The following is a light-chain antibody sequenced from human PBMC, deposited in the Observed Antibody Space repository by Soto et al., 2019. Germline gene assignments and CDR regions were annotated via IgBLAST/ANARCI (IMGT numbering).Light chain of an antibody. V-gene: IGLV1-40*01. CDR1: SSNIGAGYD. CDR3: QSYDSSLSVFYV. J-gene: IGLJ1*01. CDR2: GNS. Sequence: QAVVTQPPSVSGAPGQSVTISCTGSSSNIGAGYDVHWYQQLPGTAPKLLIYGNSNRPSGVPDRFSGSKSGTSASLAITGLQAEDEADYYCQSYDSSLSVFYVFGTGTKLTVL.